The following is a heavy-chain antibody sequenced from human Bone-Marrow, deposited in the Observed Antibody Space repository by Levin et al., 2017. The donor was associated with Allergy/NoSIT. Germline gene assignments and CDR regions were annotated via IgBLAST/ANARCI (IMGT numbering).Heavy chain of an antibody. CDR2: INPNSGGT. Sequence: RASVKVSCKASGYTFTDYYMNWVRQAPGQGLEWMGWINPNSGGTNYAQKFQGRVTMTRDTSISTAYMELSGLRSDDTAVYYCARDPDYYDRAFDIWGQGTMATVSS. CDR3: ARDPDYYDRAFDI. CDR1: GYTFTDYY. J-gene: IGHJ3*02. V-gene: IGHV1-2*02. D-gene: IGHD3-22*01.